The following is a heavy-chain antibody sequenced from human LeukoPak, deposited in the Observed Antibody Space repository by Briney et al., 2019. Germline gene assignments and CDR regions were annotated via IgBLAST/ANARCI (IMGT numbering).Heavy chain of an antibody. Sequence: SETLSLTCTVSSGSISSSSYYWGWIRQPPGKGLEWIVNIYYSGSTYYNPSLKSRVTISVDTSQRQFSLRLSSVTAADTAVYYRARYDSGGFYRNFDYWGQGTLVTVSS. CDR3: ARYDSGGFYRNFDY. J-gene: IGHJ4*02. D-gene: IGHD3-22*01. CDR2: IYYSGST. V-gene: IGHV4-39*01. CDR1: SGSISSSSYY.